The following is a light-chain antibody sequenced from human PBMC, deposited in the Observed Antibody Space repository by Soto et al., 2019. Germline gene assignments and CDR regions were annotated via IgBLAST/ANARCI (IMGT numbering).Light chain of an antibody. CDR2: GAS. CDR3: QQYGSSPLT. Sequence: EVGMTKSPATLSVSPGERATLSCRASQSVSSNLAWYQQKPGQAPRLLIYGASSRATGIPDRFSGSGSGTDFTLTISRLEPEDFAVYYCQQYGSSPLTFGGGTKVDIK. J-gene: IGKJ4*01. CDR1: QSVSSN. V-gene: IGKV3-20*01.